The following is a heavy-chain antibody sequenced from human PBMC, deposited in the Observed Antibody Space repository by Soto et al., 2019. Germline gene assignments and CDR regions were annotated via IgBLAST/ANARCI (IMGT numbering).Heavy chain of an antibody. D-gene: IGHD7-27*01. J-gene: IGHJ4*02. CDR2: MNPDSGVT. Sequence: GASVKVSCKASGYTFTSYDINWVRQATGQGLEWMGWMNPDSGVTGYVQKFQGRVSMTRDTSISTAYMEVSSLRSEDTAVDYCARSRGGTGVDLDYWGQGTLVTVSS. V-gene: IGHV1-8*01. CDR3: ARSRGGTGVDLDY. CDR1: GYTFTSYD.